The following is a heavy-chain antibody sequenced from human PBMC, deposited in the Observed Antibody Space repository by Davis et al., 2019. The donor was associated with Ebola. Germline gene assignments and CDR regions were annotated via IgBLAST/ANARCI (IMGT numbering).Heavy chain of an antibody. D-gene: IGHD3-22*01. CDR2: IKSKTDGGTT. J-gene: IGHJ4*02. Sequence: GESLKIPCAVSGFTFTNAWMSWVRQAPGKGPEWVGRIKSKTDGGTTDYAAPVKGRFTISRDDSKNTAYLQVNSLKTEDTAVYYCTTSAYDSSGYLTDYWGQGTLVTVSS. V-gene: IGHV3-15*01. CDR3: TTSAYDSSGYLTDY. CDR1: GFTFTNAW.